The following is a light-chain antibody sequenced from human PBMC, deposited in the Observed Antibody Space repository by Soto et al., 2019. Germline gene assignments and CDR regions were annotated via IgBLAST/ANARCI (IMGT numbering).Light chain of an antibody. V-gene: IGLV1-44*01. Sequence: QSVLSQPPSASGTPGQRVTISCSGSSSNIGSNTVSWYQQFPGTAPKLLIYFNIQRPSGVPDRFSGSESGTSASLAISGLQSEDEADYYCAAWDDSLNGYVFGTGTKLTVL. J-gene: IGLJ1*01. CDR3: AAWDDSLNGYV. CDR2: FNI. CDR1: SSNIGSNT.